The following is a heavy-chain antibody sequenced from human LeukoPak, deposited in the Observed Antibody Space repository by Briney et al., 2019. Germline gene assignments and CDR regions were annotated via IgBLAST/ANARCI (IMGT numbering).Heavy chain of an antibody. J-gene: IGHJ3*02. Sequence: PGGSLRLSCAASGFTVGSNYMSWVRQAPGKGLEWVSIIYSGGSTYYADSVKGRFTISRDTSKNTVYLQMNSLRAEDTALYYCARDISVYYEGQGDIWGQGAMVTVSS. D-gene: IGHD3-22*01. CDR1: GFTVGSNY. CDR3: ARDISVYYEGQGDI. V-gene: IGHV3-66*01. CDR2: IYSGGST.